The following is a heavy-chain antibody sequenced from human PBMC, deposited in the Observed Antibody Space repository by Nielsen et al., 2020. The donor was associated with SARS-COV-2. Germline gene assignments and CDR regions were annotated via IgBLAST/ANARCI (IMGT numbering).Heavy chain of an antibody. J-gene: IGHJ5*02. CDR2: IYYSGST. V-gene: IGHV4-39*07. CDR3: AREKFYYDTSNRPYNWFDP. D-gene: IGHD3-22*01. Sequence: GSLRFSCTVSGDSISSNNYHWGWIRQPPGKGQEWIGTIYYSGSTYYNPSLKSRVTISVDTSKNQFSLRLSSVTAADTAVYYCAREKFYYDTSNRPYNWFDPWGQGALVTVSS. CDR1: GDSISSNNYH.